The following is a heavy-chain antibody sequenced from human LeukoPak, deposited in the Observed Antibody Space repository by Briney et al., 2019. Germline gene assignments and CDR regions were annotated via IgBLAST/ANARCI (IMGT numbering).Heavy chain of an antibody. Sequence: PGGSLRLSCAASGFTFDDYAMHWVRQAPGKGLEWVSGISWNSGSIGYADSVKGRFTISRDNAKNSLYLQMNSLRAEDTALYYCAKVGPGYGDYDGVYFDYWGQGTLVTVSS. V-gene: IGHV3-9*01. CDR3: AKVGPGYGDYDGVYFDY. CDR2: ISWNSGSI. D-gene: IGHD4-17*01. CDR1: GFTFDDYA. J-gene: IGHJ4*02.